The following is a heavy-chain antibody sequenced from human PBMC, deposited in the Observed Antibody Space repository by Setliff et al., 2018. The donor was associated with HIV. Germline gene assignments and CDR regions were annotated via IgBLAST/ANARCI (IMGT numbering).Heavy chain of an antibody. CDR3: ATDCAVVGGTGSLDS. Sequence: GSLRLSCAVPGFTFSTYAMSWVRQAPGKGLEWVSTISAGGGSTYYADSVKGRFTISRDNSKNTLYLQMNSLRVEDTAVYYCATDCAVVGGTGSLDSWGQGTLVTVPQ. CDR1: GFTFSTYA. D-gene: IGHD1-26*01. CDR2: ISAGGGST. J-gene: IGHJ4*02. V-gene: IGHV3-23*01.